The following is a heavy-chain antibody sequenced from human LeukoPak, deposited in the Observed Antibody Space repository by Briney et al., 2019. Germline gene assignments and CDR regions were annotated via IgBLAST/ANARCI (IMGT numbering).Heavy chain of an antibody. D-gene: IGHD3-22*01. CDR2: ICTSGST. V-gene: IGHV4-61*02. CDR3: AREGHYYDSSGQDY. Sequence: SETLSLTCTVSGGSISSGSYYWSWIRQPAGKGLEWIGRICTSGSTNYNPSLKSRVTISVDTSKNQFSLKLSSVTAADTAVYYCAREGHYYDSSGQDYWGQGTLVTVSS. J-gene: IGHJ4*02. CDR1: GGSISSGSYY.